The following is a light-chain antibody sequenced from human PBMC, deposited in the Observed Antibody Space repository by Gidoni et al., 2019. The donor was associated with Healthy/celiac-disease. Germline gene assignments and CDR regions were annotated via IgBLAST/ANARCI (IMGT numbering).Light chain of an antibody. J-gene: IGKJ2*01. V-gene: IGKV3-15*01. Sequence: EIVMTQSPATLSVSPGERATLSCRASQSVSSNLAWYQQKPGQAPRLLIYGASTRATGIPARFSGSGSGTEFTLTISSLQPEDFAVYYCQQYNNWPLMYTFGQGTKLEIK. CDR2: GAS. CDR3: QQYNNWPLMYT. CDR1: QSVSSN.